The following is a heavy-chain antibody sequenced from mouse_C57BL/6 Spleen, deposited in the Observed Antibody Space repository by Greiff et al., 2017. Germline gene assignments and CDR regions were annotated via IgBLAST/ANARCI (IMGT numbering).Heavy chain of an antibody. CDR1: GYTFTSYW. D-gene: IGHD1-1*01. V-gene: IGHV1-74*01. Sequence: VKLQQPGAELVKPGASVKVSCKASGYTFTSYWMHWVKQRPGQGLEWIGRIHPSDSDTNYNQKFKGKATLTVDKSSSTAYMQLSSLTSEDSAVYYCASSTVVAPYAMDYWGQGTSVTVSS. J-gene: IGHJ4*01. CDR2: IHPSDSDT. CDR3: ASSTVVAPYAMDY.